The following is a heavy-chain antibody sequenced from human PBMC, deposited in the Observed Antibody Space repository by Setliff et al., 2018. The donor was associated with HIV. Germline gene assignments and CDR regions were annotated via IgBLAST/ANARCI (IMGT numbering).Heavy chain of an antibody. CDR3: ARQSTVAAAGFDF. D-gene: IGHD6-13*01. CDR1: GGPFSGHS. J-gene: IGHJ4*02. V-gene: IGHV4-34*01. CDR2: INRSGSA. Sequence: SETLSLTCAVYGGPFSGHSWTWIRQPPGKGLEWIGEINRSGSANYNRSLKSRVTMSVDTSKRQFSLKLDSVTAADTAIYYCARQSTVAAAGFDFWGQGTLVTVSS.